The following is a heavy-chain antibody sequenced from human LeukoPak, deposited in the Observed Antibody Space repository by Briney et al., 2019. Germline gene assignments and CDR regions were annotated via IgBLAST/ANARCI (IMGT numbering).Heavy chain of an antibody. CDR3: ARDGIAAAAPFDY. Sequence: GASVKVSCKASGYTFTSNGISWVRQAPGQGLEWMGWISAYNGNTNYAQKLQGRVTMTTDTSTSTACMELRSLRSDDTAVYYCARDGIAAAAPFDYWGQGTLVTVSS. D-gene: IGHD6-13*01. V-gene: IGHV1-18*01. J-gene: IGHJ4*02. CDR2: ISAYNGNT. CDR1: GYTFTSNG.